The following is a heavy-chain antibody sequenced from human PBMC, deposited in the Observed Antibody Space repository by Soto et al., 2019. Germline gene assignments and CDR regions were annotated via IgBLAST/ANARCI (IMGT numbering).Heavy chain of an antibody. J-gene: IGHJ4*02. Sequence: QVQLVVSGGGVVQPGKSLRLSCAASGIFFSSYDMHWVRQAPGKGLEWVGIISYDGSNKKYADSMKGRFTISRDNSKNTLYLPMDCLRTEDTAVYYCEKWASVPTPLVYGGEGTLVTFPS. V-gene: IGHV3-30*18. D-gene: IGHD4-17*01. CDR2: ISYDGSNK. CDR3: EKWASVPTPLVY. CDR1: GIFFSSYD.